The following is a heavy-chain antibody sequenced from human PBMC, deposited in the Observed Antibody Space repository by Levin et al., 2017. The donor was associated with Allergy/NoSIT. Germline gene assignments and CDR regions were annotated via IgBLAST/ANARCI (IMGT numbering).Heavy chain of an antibody. D-gene: IGHD6-19*01. J-gene: IGHJ4*02. CDR2: IYSGGST. V-gene: IGHV3-66*01. CDR3: ARDWAQWLDPPGGSSPLDY. Sequence: GGSLRLSCAASGFTVSSNYMSWVRQAPGKGLEWVSVIYSGGSTYYADSVKGRFTISRDNSKNTLYLQMNSLRAEDTAVYYCARDWAQWLDPPGGSSPLDYWGQGTLVTVSS. CDR1: GFTVSSNY.